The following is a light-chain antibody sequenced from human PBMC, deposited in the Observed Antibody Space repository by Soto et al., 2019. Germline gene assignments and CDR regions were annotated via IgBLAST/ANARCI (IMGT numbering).Light chain of an antibody. CDR1: SSNIGAGYD. V-gene: IGLV1-40*01. Sequence: QSVLTQPPSVSGAPGQRVTTSCTGSSSNIGAGYDVHWYQQLPGAAPKLLIYDNTNRPSGVPDRFSGSKSGTSASLAITGLQSEDEADYYCQSYDNSLSGYVFGTGTKVTVL. CDR2: DNT. J-gene: IGLJ1*01. CDR3: QSYDNSLSGYV.